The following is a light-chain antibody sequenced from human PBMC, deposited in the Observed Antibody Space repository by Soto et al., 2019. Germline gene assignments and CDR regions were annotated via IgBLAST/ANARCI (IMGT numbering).Light chain of an antibody. V-gene: IGKV3-15*01. CDR1: QSISDT. Sequence: ETVLKQSPATLSLSTGGRATLSCRASQSISDTLAWSQQKPGRAPRLLIYGAFTRATGIPARFSGSGSGTEFTLTISSLQSEDFALYYCQQYNNWPPITFAQGTRLEI. J-gene: IGKJ5*01. CDR3: QQYNNWPPIT. CDR2: GAF.